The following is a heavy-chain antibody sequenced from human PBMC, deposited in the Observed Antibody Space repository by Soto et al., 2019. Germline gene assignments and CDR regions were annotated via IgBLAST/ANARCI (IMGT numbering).Heavy chain of an antibody. V-gene: IGHV1-69*01. CDR1: GGSFNNFA. D-gene: IGHD6-25*01. Sequence: QVQLVQSGAEVKKPGSSVKVSCQASGGSFNNFAFTWVRQAPGQRLEWLAGIMPVFHTTNIPHTFQDRITFTSDDFTTTVYMEMTSLRYDDTAVYYCATATISPVSATLYHYGMDVWGQGTTVTVSS. CDR2: IMPVFHTT. J-gene: IGHJ6*02. CDR3: ATATISPVSATLYHYGMDV.